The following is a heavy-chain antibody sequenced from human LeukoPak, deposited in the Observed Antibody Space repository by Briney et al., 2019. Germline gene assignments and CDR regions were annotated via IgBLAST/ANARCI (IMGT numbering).Heavy chain of an antibody. CDR3: ARDITRKGNWITSIDY. CDR1: AFTFSNYW. V-gene: IGHV3-7*01. D-gene: IGHD1-20*01. CDR2: IKQDGSEK. Sequence: GGSLRLSCAASAFTFSNYWTSWVRQAPGKGLEWVANIKQDGSEKYYVDSVKGRFTISRDNAKNSLYLQMNSLRAEDTAVYYCARDITRKGNWITSIDYWGQGTLVTVSS. J-gene: IGHJ4*02.